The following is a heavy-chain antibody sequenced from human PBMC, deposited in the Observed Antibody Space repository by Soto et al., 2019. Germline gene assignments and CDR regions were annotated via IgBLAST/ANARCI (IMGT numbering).Heavy chain of an antibody. J-gene: IGHJ6*02. CDR2: IIPIFGTA. CDR3: ASGRYSSSSRRVDYYYYGMDV. Sequence: ASVKVSCKASGGTFSSYAISWVRQAPGQGLEWMGGIIPIFGTANYAQKFQGSVTITADESTSTAYMKLSSLRSEDTAVYYCASGRYSSSSRRVDYYYYGMDVWGQGTTVTVSS. CDR1: GGTFSSYA. V-gene: IGHV1-69*13. D-gene: IGHD6-6*01.